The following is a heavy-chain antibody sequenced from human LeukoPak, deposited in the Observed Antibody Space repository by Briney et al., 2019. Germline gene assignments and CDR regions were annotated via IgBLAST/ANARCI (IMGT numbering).Heavy chain of an antibody. V-gene: IGHV4-61*01. D-gene: IGHD6-19*01. CDR2: IYYCGST. CDR1: GGSVSSGSYY. J-gene: IGHJ4*02. Sequence: PSETLSLTCTVSGGSVSSGSYYWSWIRQPPGKGLEWIGYIYYCGSTNYNPSLKSRVTISVDTSKNQFSLKLSSVTAADTAVYYCARGISSGWSRAVGYWGQGTLVTVSS. CDR3: ARGISSGWSRAVGY.